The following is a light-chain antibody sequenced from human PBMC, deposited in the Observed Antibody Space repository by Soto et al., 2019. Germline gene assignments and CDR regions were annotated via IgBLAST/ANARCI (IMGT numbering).Light chain of an antibody. CDR2: DAS. Sequence: DIQMPQYPSTLSASVGSRVNITCRASQTINSWLAWYQQKPGKAPKVLIFDASSLKTGVPSRFSGSGSGTEFTLTISNLQPDDFATYYCQQYDRYSSGPFGQGTRVELK. CDR1: QTINSW. CDR3: QQYDRYSSGP. J-gene: IGKJ1*01. V-gene: IGKV1-5*01.